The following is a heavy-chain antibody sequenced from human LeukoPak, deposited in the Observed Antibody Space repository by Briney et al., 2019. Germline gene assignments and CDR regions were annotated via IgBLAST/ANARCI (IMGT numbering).Heavy chain of an antibody. J-gene: IGHJ4*02. CDR2: ISGSGGNT. D-gene: IGHD3-22*01. CDR1: GFTFSSYA. CDR3: AKGYGSSGYYFNSHDY. Sequence: GGPLRLSCAASGFTFSSYAMSRVRQAPGKGLEWVSTISGSGGNTYYADSAKGRFTISRDNSKNTLYLQMNSLRAEDTAVYYCAKGYGSSGYYFNSHDYWGQGTLVTVSS. V-gene: IGHV3-23*01.